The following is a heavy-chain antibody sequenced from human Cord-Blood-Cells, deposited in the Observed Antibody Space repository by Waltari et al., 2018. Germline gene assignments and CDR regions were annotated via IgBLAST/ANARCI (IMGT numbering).Heavy chain of an antibody. Sequence: QVQLQQWGAGLLKPSETLSLTCAVYGGSFSGYYWSWIRQPPGKGLEWIGEINHSGSTNYNPSLKSRVTISVDTSKNQFSLKLSSVTAADTAVYYCARNLGDAFDIWGQGTMFTVSS. V-gene: IGHV4-34*01. CDR3: ARNLGDAFDI. J-gene: IGHJ3*02. CDR2: INHSGST. CDR1: GGSFSGYY.